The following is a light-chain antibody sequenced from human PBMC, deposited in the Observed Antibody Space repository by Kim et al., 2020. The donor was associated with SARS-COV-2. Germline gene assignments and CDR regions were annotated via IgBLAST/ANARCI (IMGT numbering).Light chain of an antibody. Sequence: DIQLTQSPSFLSASVGDRVTITCRASQSVSNYLNWYQQKPGKAPSVLIYAASTLQSGVPSRFSGSGSGTDFTLTISSLQPEDFATYYCQQSYSSPRTFGLGTKVDIK. CDR3: QQSYSSPRT. CDR2: AAS. J-gene: IGKJ1*01. V-gene: IGKV1-39*01. CDR1: QSVSNY.